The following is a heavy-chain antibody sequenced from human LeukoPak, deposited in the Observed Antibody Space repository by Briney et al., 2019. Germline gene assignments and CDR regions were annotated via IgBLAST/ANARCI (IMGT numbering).Heavy chain of an antibody. Sequence: GGSLRLSCAASGFTFSSNAMSWVRQAPGKGLEWVSAISRSGGSTYYADSVKGRITISRDNSKTTLYLQMNSLRAEDTAVYYCAKDAYATPYYIDYWGQGTLVTVSS. CDR1: GFTFSSNA. CDR2: ISRSGGST. V-gene: IGHV3-23*01. J-gene: IGHJ4*02. CDR3: AKDAYATPYYIDY. D-gene: IGHD2-2*01.